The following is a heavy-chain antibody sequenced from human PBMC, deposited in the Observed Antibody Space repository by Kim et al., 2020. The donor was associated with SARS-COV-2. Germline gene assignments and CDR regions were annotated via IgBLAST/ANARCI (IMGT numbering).Heavy chain of an antibody. J-gene: IGHJ4*02. V-gene: IGHV4-39*01. D-gene: IGHD5-12*01. CDR1: GGSISSSSYY. Sequence: SETLSLTCTVSGGSISSSSYYWGWIRQPPGKGLEWIGSIYYSGSTYYNPSLKSRVTISVDTSKNQFSLKLSSVTAADTAVYYCARLGDYVDIVATSERDDYWGQGTLVTVSS. CDR3: ARLGDYVDIVATSERDDY. CDR2: IYYSGST.